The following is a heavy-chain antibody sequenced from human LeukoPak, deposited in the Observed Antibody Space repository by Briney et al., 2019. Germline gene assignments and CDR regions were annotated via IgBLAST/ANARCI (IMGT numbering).Heavy chain of an antibody. CDR3: ARGDLTYDSSAGAYYFDY. CDR1: GFTFSDYY. J-gene: IGHJ4*02. V-gene: IGHV3-11*01. CDR2: ISSSGSTI. Sequence: GGSLRLSCAASGFTFSDYYMSWIRQAPGKGLEWVSYISSSGSTIYYADSVKGRFTISRDNAKNSLYLQMNSLRAEDTAVYYCARGDLTYDSSAGAYYFDYWGQGTLVTVSS. D-gene: IGHD3-22*01.